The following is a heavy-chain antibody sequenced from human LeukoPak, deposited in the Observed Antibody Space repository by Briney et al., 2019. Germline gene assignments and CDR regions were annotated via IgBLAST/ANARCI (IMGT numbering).Heavy chain of an antibody. CDR1: GFTFSSYA. CDR3: AKDRWFGELIFEY. CDR2: ISGSGGST. V-gene: IGHV3-23*01. Sequence: GGSLRLSCAASGFTFSSYAMSWVRQAPGKGLEWVSAISGSGGSTYYADSVKGRFTISRDNSKNTLFLQMNSLRTEDTAVYYCAKDRWFGELIFEYWGQGTLVTVSS. D-gene: IGHD3-10*01. J-gene: IGHJ4*02.